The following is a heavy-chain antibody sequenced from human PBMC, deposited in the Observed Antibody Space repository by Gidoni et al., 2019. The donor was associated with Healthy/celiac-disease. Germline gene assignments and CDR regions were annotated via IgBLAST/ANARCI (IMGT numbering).Heavy chain of an antibody. J-gene: IGHJ4*02. CDR2: INHSGST. V-gene: IGHV4-34*01. CDR3: ASGMNYDFWSSYHYYFDY. D-gene: IGHD3-3*01. CDR1: GGAFRGYY. Sequence: GYGGAFRGYYWSGIRQPTGKGLEWIGEINHSGSTNYNPSLKSRVTISVDTSKKQFSLRLISVTAAEAAVYYCASGMNYDFWSSYHYYFDYWGQGTLVTVSS.